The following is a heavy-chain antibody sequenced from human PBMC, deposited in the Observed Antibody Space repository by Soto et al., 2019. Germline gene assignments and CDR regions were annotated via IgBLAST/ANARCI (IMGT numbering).Heavy chain of an antibody. CDR1: GFTFSSYA. CDR2: ISYDGSNK. Sequence: QVQLVESGGGVVQPGRSLRLSCAASGFTFSSYAMHWVRQAPGKGLEWVAVISYDGSNKYYADSVKGRFTISRDNSKNTLYLQMNSPRAEDTAVYYCARDETYYYDSSGQGYWGQGTLVTVSS. V-gene: IGHV3-30-3*01. D-gene: IGHD3-22*01. CDR3: ARDETYYYDSSGQGY. J-gene: IGHJ4*02.